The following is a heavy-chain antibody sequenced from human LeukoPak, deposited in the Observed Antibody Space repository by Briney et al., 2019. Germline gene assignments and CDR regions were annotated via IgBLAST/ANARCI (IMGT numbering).Heavy chain of an antibody. Sequence: PGRSLRLSCAASGFTFSSYAMHWVRQAPGKGLEWVAVISYDGSNKYYADSVEGRFTISRDNSKNTLYLQMNSLRAEDTAVYYCARDAHSSSWYLNWFDPWGQGTLVTVSS. J-gene: IGHJ5*02. CDR3: ARDAHSSSWYLNWFDP. V-gene: IGHV3-30*04. CDR1: GFTFSSYA. D-gene: IGHD6-13*01. CDR2: ISYDGSNK.